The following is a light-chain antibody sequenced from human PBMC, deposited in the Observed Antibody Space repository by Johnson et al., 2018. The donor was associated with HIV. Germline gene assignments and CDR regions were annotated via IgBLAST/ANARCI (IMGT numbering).Light chain of an antibody. CDR2: DNN. CDR3: GTWDSSLSAGGD. V-gene: IGLV1-51*01. Sequence: QSVLTQPPSVSAAPGQKVTISCSGSSSNIGNNYVSWYQQLPGTAPKLLIYDNNKRPSGIPDRFSGPKSGTSATLRITALHPVDEADYYCGTWDSSLSAGGDFGTGTKVTVL. CDR1: SSNIGNNY. J-gene: IGLJ1*01.